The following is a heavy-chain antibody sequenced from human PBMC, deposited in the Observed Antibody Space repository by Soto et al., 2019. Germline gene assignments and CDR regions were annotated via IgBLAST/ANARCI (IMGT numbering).Heavy chain of an antibody. CDR3: ARQWGTDAFDI. Sequence: LSLTCTVSGGSISSYYWSWIRQPPGKGLEWIGYIYYSGSTNYNPSLKSRVTISVDTSKNQFSLKLSSVTAADTAVYYCARQWGTDAFDIWGQGTMVTVSS. V-gene: IGHV4-59*08. D-gene: IGHD1-1*01. CDR1: GGSISSYY. J-gene: IGHJ3*02. CDR2: IYYSGST.